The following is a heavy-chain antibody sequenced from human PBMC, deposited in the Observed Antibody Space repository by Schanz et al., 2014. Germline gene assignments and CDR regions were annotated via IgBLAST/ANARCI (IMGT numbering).Heavy chain of an antibody. CDR1: GYTFTSYS. D-gene: IGHD6-13*01. CDR2: INPSGGST. CDR3: ARSGSSNWYFFDY. J-gene: IGHJ4*02. V-gene: IGHV1-46*01. Sequence: QVQLVQSGAEAKKPGASVKVSCKASGYTFTSYSMHWVRQAPGQGLEWMGIINPSGGSTTYAQKFQGRVTITRDTLASTAYMEVSSLRSEDTAVYYCARSGSSNWYFFDYWGQGTLVTVSS.